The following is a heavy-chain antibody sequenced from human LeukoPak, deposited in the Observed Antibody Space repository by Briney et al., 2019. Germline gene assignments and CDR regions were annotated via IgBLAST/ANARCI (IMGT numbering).Heavy chain of an antibody. D-gene: IGHD2-2*01. J-gene: IGHJ4*02. CDR3: ARPVKASLGYCSSTSCYPLLDFDY. Sequence: ASVKVSCKASGYTFTSYGISWVRQAPGQGLEWMGWINPNSGGTNYAQKFQGRVTMTRDTSISTAYMELSRLRSDDTAVYYCARPVKASLGYCSSTSCYPLLDFDYWGQGTLVTVSS. V-gene: IGHV1-2*02. CDR2: INPNSGGT. CDR1: GYTFTSYG.